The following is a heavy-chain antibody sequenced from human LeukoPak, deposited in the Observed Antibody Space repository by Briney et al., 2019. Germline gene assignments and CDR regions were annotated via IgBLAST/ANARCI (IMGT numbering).Heavy chain of an antibody. V-gene: IGHV3-7*01. J-gene: IGHJ6*03. CDR1: GFTFSSYW. Sequence: GGSLRLSCAASGFTFSSYWMSWVRQAPGKGLEWVANIKQDGSEKYYVDSVKGRFTISRDNAKNSLYLQMNSLRAEDTAVYYCARVGGDYSSSWYGDYYYYYMDVWGEGTTVTVSS. CDR3: ARVGGDYSSSWYGDYYYYYMDV. CDR2: IKQDGSEK. D-gene: IGHD6-13*01.